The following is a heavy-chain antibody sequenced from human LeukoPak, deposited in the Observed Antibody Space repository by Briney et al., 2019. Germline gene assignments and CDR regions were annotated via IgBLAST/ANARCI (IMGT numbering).Heavy chain of an antibody. CDR1: GVSINTCCYY. CDR2: KYYSGST. Sequence: SETLSLTCDVSGVSINTCCYYWTWIRQPPGKGLEWIGYKYYSGSTRYNSSLRSRLTISLDTSKNQFSLRLTSVTAADTAVYYCARAVACSSTSCYLDSWGQGTLVTVSS. D-gene: IGHD2-2*01. V-gene: IGHV4-61*01. CDR3: ARAVACSSTSCYLDS. J-gene: IGHJ4*02.